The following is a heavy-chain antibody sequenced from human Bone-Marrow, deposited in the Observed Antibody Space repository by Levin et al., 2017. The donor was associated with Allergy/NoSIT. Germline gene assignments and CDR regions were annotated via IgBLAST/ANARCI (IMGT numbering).Heavy chain of an antibody. J-gene: IGHJ4*02. CDR2: IYYSGST. D-gene: IGHD2-2*01. CDR3: ARGFSDIVVVPAADYFDY. CDR1: GGSISSGGYY. Sequence: PSETLSLTCTVSGGSISSGGYYWSWIRQHPGKGLEWIGYIYYSGSTYYNPSLKSRVTISVDTSKNQFSLKLSSVTAADTAVYYCARGFSDIVVVPAADYFDYWGQGTLVTVSS. V-gene: IGHV4-31*03.